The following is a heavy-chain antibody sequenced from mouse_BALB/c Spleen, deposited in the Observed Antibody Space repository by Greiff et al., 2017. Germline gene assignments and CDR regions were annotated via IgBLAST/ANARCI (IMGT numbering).Heavy chain of an antibody. J-gene: IGHJ4*01. Sequence: EVNVVESGGDLVKPGGSLKLSCAASGFTFSSYGMSWVRQTPDKRLEWVATISSGGSYTYYPDSVKGRFTISRDNAKNTLYLQMSSLKSEDTAMYYCARDKTARATDAMDYWGQGTSVTVSS. CDR1: GFTFSSYG. CDR3: ARDKTARATDAMDY. V-gene: IGHV5-6*01. CDR2: ISSGGSYT. D-gene: IGHD3-2*01.